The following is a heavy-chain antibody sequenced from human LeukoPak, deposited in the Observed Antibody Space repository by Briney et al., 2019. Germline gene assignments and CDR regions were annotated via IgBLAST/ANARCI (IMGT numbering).Heavy chain of an antibody. V-gene: IGHV1-18*01. D-gene: IGHD5-24*01. Sequence: ASVKVSCKTSGYAFTTYGISWVRQAPGQGLEWMGWISGHKGTGIYAQKFRGRLTMTTDMFTTTAYMDLRSLGPDDTAVYYCARDHVPRGDGYNYYEYWGQGTLVTVSS. J-gene: IGHJ4*02. CDR3: ARDHVPRGDGYNYYEY. CDR2: ISGHKGTG. CDR1: GYAFTTYG.